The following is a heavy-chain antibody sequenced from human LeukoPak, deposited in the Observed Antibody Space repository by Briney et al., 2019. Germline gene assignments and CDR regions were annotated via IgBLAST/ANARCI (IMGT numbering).Heavy chain of an antibody. V-gene: IGHV3-53*01. D-gene: IGHD6-19*01. CDR2: IYSGGST. CDR3: AVVSFSSGWYRDY. Sequence: GSLKLSCAASGFTHYMTWVRQAPGQGLEWVSVIYSGGSTYYAASVKGRFSVSRDNSKNTVYLQMNSLRAEDTAVYYCAVVSFSSGWYRDYWGQGTLVTVSS. CDR1: GFTHY. J-gene: IGHJ4*02.